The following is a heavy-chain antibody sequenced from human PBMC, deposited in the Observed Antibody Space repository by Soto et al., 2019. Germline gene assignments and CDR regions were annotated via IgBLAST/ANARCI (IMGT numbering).Heavy chain of an antibody. CDR2: ISTGSATI. Sequence: GSLRLSCAASGFTFSSYGMNWVRQTPGKGLEWVSYISTGSATIYYAESVKGRLTTSRDNAKNSLYLQMDSLRDEDTAVYFCARDSASYSSSSGSYWYFDLWGRGTLVTVSS. V-gene: IGHV3-48*02. CDR1: GFTFSSYG. D-gene: IGHD6-6*01. J-gene: IGHJ2*01. CDR3: ARDSASYSSSSGSYWYFDL.